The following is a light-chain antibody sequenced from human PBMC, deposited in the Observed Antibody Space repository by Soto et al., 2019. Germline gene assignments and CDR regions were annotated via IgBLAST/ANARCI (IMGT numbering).Light chain of an antibody. CDR3: GTWDSSLRAEV. J-gene: IGLJ1*01. CDR1: SSNIGNNY. V-gene: IGLV1-51*02. CDR2: ENN. Sequence: QSVLTQPPSVSAAPGQKVTISCSGSSSNIGNNYVSWYQQLPGTAPKLLIYENNKRPSGIPDRFSGSKSGTSATLGITGLQTGGEGVYYCGTWDSSLRAEVFGSGTKVTVL.